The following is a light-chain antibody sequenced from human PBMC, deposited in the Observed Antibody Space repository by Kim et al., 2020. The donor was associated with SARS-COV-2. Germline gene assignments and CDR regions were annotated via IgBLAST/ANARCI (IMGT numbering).Light chain of an antibody. V-gene: IGKV1-8*01. Sequence: STGDRVTITCRASQGISSYLAWYQQKPGKAPKLLIYAASTLQSGVPSRFSGSGSGTDFTLTISCLQSEDFATYYCQQYYSYPPGTFGQGTRLEIK. CDR1: QGISSY. CDR2: AAS. J-gene: IGKJ5*01. CDR3: QQYYSYPPGT.